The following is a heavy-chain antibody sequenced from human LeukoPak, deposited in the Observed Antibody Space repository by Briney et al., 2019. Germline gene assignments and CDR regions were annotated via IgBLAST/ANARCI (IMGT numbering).Heavy chain of an antibody. Sequence: PGGSLTLSCAASGFTFSSYEMNWVRHAPAKGMERDSYISSSGRTKYYADSVKGRFTISRDNSKNTLYLQMNSLRAEDTAVYYCAKDHLTCSGGSCYPDCFGYWGQGTLVTVSS. D-gene: IGHD2-15*01. CDR1: GFTFSSYE. J-gene: IGHJ4*02. CDR2: ISSSGRTK. V-gene: IGHV3-48*03. CDR3: AKDHLTCSGGSCYPDCFGY.